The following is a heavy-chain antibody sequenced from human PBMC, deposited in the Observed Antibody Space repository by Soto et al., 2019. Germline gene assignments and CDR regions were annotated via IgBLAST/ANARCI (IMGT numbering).Heavy chain of an antibody. CDR3: ARVSRAPAAGFDY. J-gene: IGHJ4*02. Sequence: SVKVSCKASGGTFSSYAISWVRQAPGQGLEWMGGIIPIFGTANYAQKFQGRVTITADESTSTAYMELSSLRSEDTAVYYCARVSRAPAAGFDYWGQGTMVTVSS. D-gene: IGHD6-13*01. V-gene: IGHV1-69*13. CDR1: GGTFSSYA. CDR2: IIPIFGTA.